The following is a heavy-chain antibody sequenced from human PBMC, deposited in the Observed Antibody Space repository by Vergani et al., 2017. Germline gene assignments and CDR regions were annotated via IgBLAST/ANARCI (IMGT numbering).Heavy chain of an antibody. J-gene: IGHJ6*02. D-gene: IGHD1-1*01. CDR2: MSSSSSYT. Sequence: QVQLVESGGGLVKPGGSLRLSCAASGFTFSEYYMSCIRQAPGMGLEWVSYMSSSSSYTNYADAVKGLFTLSRDNAKNSLYLQMNGLRAEDTAVDYGARVVLTTGTYYYYGMDVWGQGTTVTVSS. CDR1: GFTFSEYY. CDR3: ARVVLTTGTYYYYGMDV. V-gene: IGHV3-11*05.